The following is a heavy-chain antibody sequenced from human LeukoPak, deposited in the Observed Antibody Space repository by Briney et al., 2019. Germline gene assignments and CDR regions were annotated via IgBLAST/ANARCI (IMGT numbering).Heavy chain of an antibody. Sequence: SETLSLTCTVSGGSISSYYWSWIRQPPGKGLEWIGYIYYSGSTSYNPSLKSRVTISVDTSKNQFSLKLSSVTAADTAVYYCARVRDIAVADSYYFDYWGQGTLVTVSS. CDR3: ARVRDIAVADSYYFDY. V-gene: IGHV4-59*01. CDR2: IYYSGST. D-gene: IGHD6-19*01. J-gene: IGHJ4*02. CDR1: GGSISSYY.